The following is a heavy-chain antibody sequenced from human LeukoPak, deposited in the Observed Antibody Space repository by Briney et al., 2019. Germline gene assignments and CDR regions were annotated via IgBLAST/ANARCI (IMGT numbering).Heavy chain of an antibody. CDR2: IFYSGST. CDR3: ARHGGSSYGSYYFDF. V-gene: IGHV4-39*01. Sequence: SETLSLTCTVSGGSISSDSYYWGWIRQPPGRGLEWIGSIFYSGSTYYKPSLKSRVTISVDTSNNQFSLKLTSVTAADTAVYYCARHGGSSYGSYYFDFWGQGTLVTVSS. J-gene: IGHJ4*02. D-gene: IGHD5-18*01. CDR1: GGSISSDSYY.